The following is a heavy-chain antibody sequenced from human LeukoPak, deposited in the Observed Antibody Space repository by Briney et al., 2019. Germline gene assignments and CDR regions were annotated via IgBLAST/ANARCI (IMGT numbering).Heavy chain of an antibody. CDR1: GFTVSSIY. V-gene: IGHV3-53*01. J-gene: IGHJ4*02. CDR2: IYSGGTT. CDR3: ARGGYSSSWYHFDY. Sequence: GGSLRLSCAVSGFTVSSIYMSWVRQAPGKGLEWVSVIYSGGTTNYADSVKGRFTISRDNSKNTLFLQMNSLRAEDTAVYYCARGGYSSSWYHFDYWGQGTLVTVSS. D-gene: IGHD6-13*01.